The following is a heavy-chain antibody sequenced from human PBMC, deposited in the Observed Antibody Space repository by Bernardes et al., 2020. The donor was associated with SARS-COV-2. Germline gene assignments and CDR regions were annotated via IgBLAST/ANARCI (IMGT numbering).Heavy chain of an antibody. J-gene: IGHJ2*01. Sequence: GGSLRLSCVATVSTTYMSWVRQAPGQGLEWVSAIYSGGTTYYADSVKVRFTISRDNSKNTLYLQMNSLRAEDTAVYYCAREVLVPAAFGGGRGYFDLWGRGTLVTVSS. D-gene: IGHD2-15*01. CDR2: IYSGGTT. CDR1: TVSTTY. CDR3: AREVLVPAAFGGGRGYFDL. V-gene: IGHV3-53*01.